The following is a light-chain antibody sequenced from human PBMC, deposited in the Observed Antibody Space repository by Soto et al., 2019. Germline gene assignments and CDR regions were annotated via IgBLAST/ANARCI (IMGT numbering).Light chain of an antibody. CDR1: QSFRGL. CDR3: QQRHMWPIT. CDR2: DAY. J-gene: IGKJ5*01. V-gene: IGKV3-11*01. Sequence: VLTQSPVTLSLSPGERATLSCRASQSFRGLLAWYQQKPGRAPRLLIYDAYNRATGIPPRFSGSGAGTDFTLTISSLEPEDSAVYYCQQRHMWPITFGQGTLLEIK.